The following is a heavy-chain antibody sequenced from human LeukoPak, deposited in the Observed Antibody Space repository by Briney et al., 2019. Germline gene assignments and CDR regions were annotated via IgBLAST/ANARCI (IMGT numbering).Heavy chain of an antibody. CDR3: ARRGNMSSHAFDI. Sequence: GGSLRLSCAASGFSFSDSYMSWVRQAPGQGLEWLSYIKSSDTSTFYADSVKGRFTVSRDNAKNSLYLQMNSLRAEDTAVYYCARRGNMSSHAFDIWAKGQWSPSLQ. CDR2: IKSSDTST. CDR1: GFSFSDSY. V-gene: IGHV3-11*01. D-gene: IGHD2/OR15-2a*01. J-gene: IGHJ3*02.